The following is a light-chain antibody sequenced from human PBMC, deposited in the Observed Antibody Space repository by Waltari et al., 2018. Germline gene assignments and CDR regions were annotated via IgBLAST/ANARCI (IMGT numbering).Light chain of an antibody. J-gene: IGLJ2*01. CDR1: HSAAGAYNY. CDR2: DVS. Sequence: QSALTQPASVSGSPGPSLTIPCTGSHSAAGAYNYVSWYQQHPGKAPRLMIYDVSHRHSGVSNLFSGSKSGNTASLTISGLQAEDEADYYCSSYTTDSTLVFGGGTKVTVL. V-gene: IGLV2-14*03. CDR3: SSYTTDSTLV.